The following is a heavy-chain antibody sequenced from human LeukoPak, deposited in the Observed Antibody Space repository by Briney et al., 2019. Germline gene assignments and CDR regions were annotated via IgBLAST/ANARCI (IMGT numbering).Heavy chain of an antibody. D-gene: IGHD3-10*01. CDR1: GGSISSYY. CDR2: IYYSGST. J-gene: IGHJ4*02. CDR3: ARVAQLGDFDY. V-gene: IGHV4-59*01. Sequence: PSETLSLTCTVSGGSISSYYWSWIRQPPGKGLEWIGYIYYSGSTNYNPSLKSRVTISVDTSKNQFSLKLSSVTAADTAVYYCARVAQLGDFDYWGQGTLVTVSS.